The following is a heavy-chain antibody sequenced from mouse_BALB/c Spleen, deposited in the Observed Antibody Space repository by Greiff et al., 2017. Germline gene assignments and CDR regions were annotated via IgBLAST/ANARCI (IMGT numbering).Heavy chain of an antibody. D-gene: IGHD2-10*02. CDR1: GFTFSSYT. J-gene: IGHJ4*01. CDR2: ISNGGGST. Sequence: EVKLVESGGGLVQPGGSLKLSCAASGFTFSSYTMSWVRQTPEKRLEWVAYISNGGGSTYYPDTVKGRFTISRDNAKNTLYLQMSSLKSEDTAMYYCAREYDAMDYWGQGTSVTVSS. V-gene: IGHV5-12-2*01. CDR3: AREYDAMDY.